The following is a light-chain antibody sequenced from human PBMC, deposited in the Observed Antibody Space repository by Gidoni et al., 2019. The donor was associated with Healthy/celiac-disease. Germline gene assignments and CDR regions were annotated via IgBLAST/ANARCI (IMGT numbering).Light chain of an antibody. CDR1: QSLLHSNGYNY. V-gene: IGKV2-28*01. J-gene: IGKJ3*01. Sequence: DIVMTQSPLSLPATPGEPASISCRSSQSLLHSNGYNYLDWYLQKPGQSPQLLIYLGSNRASGVPDRFSGSGSGTDFTQKISRVEAEDVGVYYCMQALQTPFTFGPGTKVDIK. CDR2: LGS. CDR3: MQALQTPFT.